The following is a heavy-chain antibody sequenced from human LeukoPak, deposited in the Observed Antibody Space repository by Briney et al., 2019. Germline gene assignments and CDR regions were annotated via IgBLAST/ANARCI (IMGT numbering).Heavy chain of an antibody. D-gene: IGHD3-10*01. Sequence: ASVKVSCKVSGYTLTELSMHWVRQAPGKGLEWMGGFDPEDGETIYAQKFQGRVTMTADTSTDTVYMELSSLRSEDTAVYYCATEGKMVRGVYTDYWGQGTLVTVSS. CDR2: FDPEDGET. CDR1: GYTLTELS. V-gene: IGHV1-24*01. CDR3: ATEGKMVRGVYTDY. J-gene: IGHJ4*02.